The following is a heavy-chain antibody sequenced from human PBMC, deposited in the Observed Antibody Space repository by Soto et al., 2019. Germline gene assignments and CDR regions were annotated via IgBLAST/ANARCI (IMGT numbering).Heavy chain of an antibody. V-gene: IGHV4-4*08. Sequence: SETLSLTCTVSGASISTYYWTWIRQPPGKGLEWIGYIYSSAGIDYNSSFKSRVILTRDSSISTVYMELSSLRSEDTAVYYCARVAGSPDYWGRGTLVTVSS. D-gene: IGHD1-26*01. J-gene: IGHJ4*02. CDR3: ARVAGSPDY. CDR1: GASISTYY. CDR2: IYSSAGI.